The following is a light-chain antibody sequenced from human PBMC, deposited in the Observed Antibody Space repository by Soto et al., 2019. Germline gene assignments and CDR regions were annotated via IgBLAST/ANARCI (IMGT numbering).Light chain of an antibody. CDR3: QQYHTWPIT. V-gene: IGKV3-15*01. J-gene: IGKJ4*01. CDR1: QSVDTN. Sequence: EVVMTQSPATLSVSPGDRATLSCRASQSVDTNVVWYQQKPGQPPRLLVHSASIRATGVPARFTGIGSGTDFTLTISSLQSEDCAIYYCQQYHTWPITFGGGTKVEIK. CDR2: SAS.